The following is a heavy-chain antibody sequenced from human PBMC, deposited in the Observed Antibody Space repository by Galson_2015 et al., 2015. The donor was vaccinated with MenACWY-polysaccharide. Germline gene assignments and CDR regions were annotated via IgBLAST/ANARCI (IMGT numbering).Heavy chain of an antibody. Sequence: SLRLSCAVSGFTFKNYWMSWVRQAPGKGLEWVANIKKDGSEKYCVDSVKGRFTISRDNGRSSLYLQMNGLRAEDTAVYYRARGHYGVDVWGQGTTVTVS. J-gene: IGHJ6*02. V-gene: IGHV3-7*01. CDR2: IKKDGSEK. CDR1: GFTFKNYW. CDR3: ARGHYGVDV.